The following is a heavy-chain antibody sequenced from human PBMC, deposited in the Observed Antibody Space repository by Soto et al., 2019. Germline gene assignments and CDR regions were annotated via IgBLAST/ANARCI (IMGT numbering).Heavy chain of an antibody. CDR2: IYYSGST. D-gene: IGHD5-18*01. Sequence: SETLSLTCTVSGGSIFSYYWSWIRQPPGKGLEWIGYIYYSGSTNYNPSLKSRVTISVDTSKKQFSLKLSSVTAADTAVYYCATVDTYLVTIDYWSQGTLVTVSS. J-gene: IGHJ4*02. V-gene: IGHV4-59*08. CDR3: ATVDTYLVTIDY. CDR1: GGSIFSYY.